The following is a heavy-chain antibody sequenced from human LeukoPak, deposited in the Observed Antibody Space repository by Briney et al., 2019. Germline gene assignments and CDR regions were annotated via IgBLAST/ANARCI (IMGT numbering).Heavy chain of an antibody. J-gene: IGHJ4*02. Sequence: GGSLRLSCAASGFTVSSNYMNWVRQAPGKGLEWVSVLYSGGGTYYADSVKGRFTISRDNSKNTLFLQMNSLRTEDTAVYYCARVPTTTVAGIGFSDYWGQGTLVTVSS. CDR1: GFTVSSNY. V-gene: IGHV3-66*01. CDR3: ARVPTTTVAGIGFSDY. D-gene: IGHD6-19*01. CDR2: LYSGGGT.